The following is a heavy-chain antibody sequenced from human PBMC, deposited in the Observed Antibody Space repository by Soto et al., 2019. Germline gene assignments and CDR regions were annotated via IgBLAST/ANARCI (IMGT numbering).Heavy chain of an antibody. V-gene: IGHV5-51*01. Sequence: RGESLKISCKGSGYTFITYWIGWVCQMPGKGLEWMGIIYPGDSDTRYSPSFQGQVTISADKSISTAYLQWSSLKASDTAMYYCARLQTSRYGMDVWGQGTTVTVSS. CDR3: ARLQTSRYGMDV. CDR2: IYPGDSDT. J-gene: IGHJ6*02. CDR1: GYTFITYW.